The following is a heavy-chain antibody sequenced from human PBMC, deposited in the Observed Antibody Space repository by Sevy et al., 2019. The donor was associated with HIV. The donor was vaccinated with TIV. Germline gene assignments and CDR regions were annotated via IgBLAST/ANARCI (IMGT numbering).Heavy chain of an antibody. V-gene: IGHV3-73*01. Sequence: GGSLRLSCAASGFTFTGSTMYWVRQASGKGLEWVARIRSRAKTYATAYTASVKGRFTISRDDSSNTAYLQMNSLKTEDTAVYYCSSQRTIAVAGDYFDYWGQGTLVTVSS. J-gene: IGHJ4*02. CDR3: SSQRTIAVAGDYFDY. D-gene: IGHD6-19*01. CDR1: GFTFTGST. CDR2: IRSRAKTYAT.